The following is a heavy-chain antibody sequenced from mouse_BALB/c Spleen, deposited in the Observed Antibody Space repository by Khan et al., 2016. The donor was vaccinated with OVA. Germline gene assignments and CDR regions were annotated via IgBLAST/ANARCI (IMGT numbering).Heavy chain of an antibody. CDR1: GYTFTSNT. CDR2: INPRSGYT. J-gene: IGHJ4*01. Sequence: QVQLKQSGAEPARPGASVKMSCTASGYTFTSNTMHWIKQRPGQGLEWIGYINPRSGYTNYNQKFNDKATLTADKSSSTAYMQLSSLTSEDSAVYSCARRTTAYAMDYWGQGTSVTVSS. V-gene: IGHV1-4*01. CDR3: ARRTTAYAMDY. D-gene: IGHD1-2*01.